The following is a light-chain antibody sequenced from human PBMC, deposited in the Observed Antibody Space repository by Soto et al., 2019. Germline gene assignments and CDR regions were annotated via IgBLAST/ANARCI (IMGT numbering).Light chain of an antibody. J-gene: IGKJ1*01. V-gene: IGKV3-15*01. CDR1: QSVGSD. Sequence: EIVMTQSPATLSVSPGERATLSCRASQSVGSDLAWYQQKPGQAPRLLIYGASTRATGIPVRFSGSGSGTEFTLTISSLQSEDFAVYYCQQYNSWPARTFGQGTKVEIK. CDR3: QQYNSWPART. CDR2: GAS.